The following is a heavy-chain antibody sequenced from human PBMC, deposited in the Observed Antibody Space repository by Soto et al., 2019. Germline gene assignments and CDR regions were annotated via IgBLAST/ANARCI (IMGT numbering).Heavy chain of an antibody. J-gene: IGHJ4*02. D-gene: IGHD6-19*01. V-gene: IGHV4-34*01. CDR3: ASGGPPNSIAVAGTRNRRGLFDY. Sequence: SETLSLTCAVYGGSFSGYYWSWIRQPPGKGLEWIGEINHSGSTNYNPSLKSRVTISVDTSKNQFSLKLSSVTAADTAVYYCASGGPPNSIAVAGTRNRRGLFDYWGQGTLVTVSS. CDR1: GGSFSGYY. CDR2: INHSGST.